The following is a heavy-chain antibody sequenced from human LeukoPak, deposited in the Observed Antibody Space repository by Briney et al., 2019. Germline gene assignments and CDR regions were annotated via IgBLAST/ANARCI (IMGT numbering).Heavy chain of an antibody. CDR2: ISSSSTI. CDR1: GFTFSSYS. J-gene: IGHJ4*02. V-gene: IGHV3-48*02. Sequence: GGSLRLSCAASGFTFSSYSMNWVRQAPGKGLEWVSYISSSSTIYYADSVKGRFTISRDNAKNSLYLQMNSLRDEDTAVYYCARDVYKADAYWGQGTLVTVSS. CDR3: ARDVYKADAY. D-gene: IGHD1-14*01.